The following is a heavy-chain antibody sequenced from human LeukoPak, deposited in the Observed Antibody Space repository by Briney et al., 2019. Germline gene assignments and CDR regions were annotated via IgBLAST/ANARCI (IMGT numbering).Heavy chain of an antibody. J-gene: IGHJ6*03. D-gene: IGHD4-17*01. CDR2: ISSSGSTI. V-gene: IGHV3-11*04. Sequence: PGGSLRLSCAASGFTFSDYYMSWIRQAPGKGLEWVSYISSSGSTIYYADSVKCRFTISRDNAKNSLYLQMNSLRAEDTAVYYCARSPVTNYYYYYMDVWGKGTTVTVSS. CDR1: GFTFSDYY. CDR3: ARSPVTNYYYYYMDV.